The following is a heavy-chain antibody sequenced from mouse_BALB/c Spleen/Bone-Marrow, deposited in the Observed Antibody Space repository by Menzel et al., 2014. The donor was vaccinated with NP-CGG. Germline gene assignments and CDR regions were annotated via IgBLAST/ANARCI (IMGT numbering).Heavy chain of an antibody. CDR2: IFPGSGNT. Sequence: VMLVESGPELVKPGASVKISCKASGYSFXSYYIHWVKQRPGQGLEWIGWIFPGSGNTKYNEKFKGKATLTADTSSSTAYMQLSSLTSEDSAVYFCARRYGSSRYYFDYWGQGTTLTVSS. CDR3: ARRYGSSRYYFDY. V-gene: IGHV1-66*01. D-gene: IGHD1-1*01. CDR1: GYSFXSYY. J-gene: IGHJ2*01.